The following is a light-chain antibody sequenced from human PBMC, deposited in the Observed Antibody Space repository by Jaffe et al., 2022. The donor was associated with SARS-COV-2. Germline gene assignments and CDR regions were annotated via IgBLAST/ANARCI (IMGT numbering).Light chain of an antibody. CDR3: AAWDDSLSGSWV. V-gene: IGLV1-47*01. CDR1: SSNIGNNF. Sequence: QSVLTQPPSASGTPGQRVTISCSGSSSNIGNNFVHWYQQVPGTAPKLLIYRNNQRPSGVPDRFSGSKSGTSASLAISGLRSEDEADYYCAAWDDSLSGSWVFGGGTKLTVL. J-gene: IGLJ3*02. CDR2: RNN.